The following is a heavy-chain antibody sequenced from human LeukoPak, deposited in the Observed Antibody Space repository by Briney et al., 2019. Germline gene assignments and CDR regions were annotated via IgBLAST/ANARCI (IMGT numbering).Heavy chain of an antibody. Sequence: TSETLSLTCAVYGGSSSGYYWSWIRQPPGKGLEWIGEINHSGSTNYNPSLKSRVTISVDTSKNQFSLKLSSVTAADTAVYYCARLGVPRGGRHDYWGQGTLVTVSS. J-gene: IGHJ4*02. CDR1: GGSSSGYY. CDR2: INHSGST. CDR3: ARLGVPRGGRHDY. V-gene: IGHV4-34*01. D-gene: IGHD3-3*01.